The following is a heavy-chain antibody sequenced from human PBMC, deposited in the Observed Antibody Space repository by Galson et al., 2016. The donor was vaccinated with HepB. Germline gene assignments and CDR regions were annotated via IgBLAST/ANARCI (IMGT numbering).Heavy chain of an antibody. J-gene: IGHJ2*01. CDR2: IKQDGSEK. Sequence: SLRLSCAASGFTFSNYWMTWVRQAPGKGLEWVANIKQDGSEKYYVDSVKGRFTISRDNAKNSLYVQMNTLRAEDTAVYYCAKHCRGPGLAYDVLRSDWWFDLWGRGTLVTVSS. CDR1: GFTFSNYW. V-gene: IGHV3-7*03. D-gene: IGHD3-9*01. CDR3: AKHCRGPGLAYDVLRSDWWFDL.